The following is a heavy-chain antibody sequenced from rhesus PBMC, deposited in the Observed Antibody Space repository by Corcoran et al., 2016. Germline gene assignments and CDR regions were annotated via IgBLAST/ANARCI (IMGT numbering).Heavy chain of an antibody. D-gene: IGHD3-3*01. CDR1: GFSLSTSGMG. Sequence: QVTLKESGPALVKPTQTLTLTCTFSGFSLSTSGMGVGWIRQPPGKTREWLANIYWDDDKRYTTSRKSRLTISKDTSKHQVVLTMTNMDPVDTATYYCARAHYYNFWSGYYTGYFDYWGQGVLVTVSS. CDR2: IYWDDDK. J-gene: IGHJ4*01. CDR3: ARAHYYNFWSGYYTGYFDY. V-gene: IGHV2-1*01.